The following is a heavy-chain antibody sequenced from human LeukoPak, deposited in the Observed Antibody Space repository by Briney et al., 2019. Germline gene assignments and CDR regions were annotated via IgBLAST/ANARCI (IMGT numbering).Heavy chain of an antibody. D-gene: IGHD3-10*01. Sequence: SQTLSLTCAVSGGSISNGGYSWSWIRQPPGKGLEWIGYIYHSGSTYYNPSLKSRVTISVYRSKNQFSLKLSSVTAADTAVYYCARDLSGEMGAFDIWGQGTMVTVSS. CDR3: ARDLSGEMGAFDI. CDR1: GGSISNGGYS. J-gene: IGHJ3*02. V-gene: IGHV4-30-2*01. CDR2: IYHSGST.